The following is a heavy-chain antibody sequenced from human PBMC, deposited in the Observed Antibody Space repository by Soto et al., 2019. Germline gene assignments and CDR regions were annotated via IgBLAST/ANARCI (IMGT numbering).Heavy chain of an antibody. CDR1: GGSISSSSYY. Sequence: SETLSLTCTVSGGSISSSSYYWGWIRQPPGKGLEWIGSIYYSGSTYYNPSLKSRVTISVDTSKNQFSLKLSSVTAADTAVYYCARQFMTTVTTAGFGGFDYWGQGTLVTVSS. CDR2: IYYSGST. V-gene: IGHV4-39*01. CDR3: ARQFMTTVTTAGFGGFDY. J-gene: IGHJ4*02. D-gene: IGHD4-17*01.